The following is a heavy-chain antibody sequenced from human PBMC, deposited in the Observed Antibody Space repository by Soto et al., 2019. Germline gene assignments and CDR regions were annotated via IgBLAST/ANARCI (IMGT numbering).Heavy chain of an antibody. J-gene: IGHJ4*02. CDR3: AHRRGRSLFDY. V-gene: IGHV2-5*02. CDR2: IYWDDDK. CDR1: GFSLSTSGVG. D-gene: IGHD6-13*01. Sequence: QITLKESGPTLVKPTQTLTLTCTFSGFSLSTSGVGVGWIRQPPGKALEWLALIYWDDDKRYSPSLKSRLTITKDTPKNQVVLTMTNMDPVDTATYYCAHRRGRSLFDYWGQGTLVTVSS.